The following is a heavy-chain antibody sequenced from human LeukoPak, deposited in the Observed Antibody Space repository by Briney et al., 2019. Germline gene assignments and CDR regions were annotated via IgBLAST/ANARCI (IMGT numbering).Heavy chain of an antibody. CDR3: ARSSSTSIYYYAMDV. D-gene: IGHD2-2*01. Sequence: SVKVSCKASGYTFIDFYIHWVRQAPGQGLEWMGGIIPIFGTANYAQKFQGRVTITADESTSTAYMELSSLRSEDTAVYYCARSSSTSIYYYAMDVWGQGTTVTVSS. V-gene: IGHV1-69*13. CDR2: IIPIFGTA. J-gene: IGHJ6*02. CDR1: GYTFIDFY.